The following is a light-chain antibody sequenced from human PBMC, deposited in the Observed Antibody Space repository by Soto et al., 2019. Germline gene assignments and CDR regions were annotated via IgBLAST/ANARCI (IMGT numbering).Light chain of an antibody. CDR1: QSVGSSY. J-gene: IGKJ5*01. Sequence: EMVLTQSPGTLSLSPGEGATLSCRASQSVGSSYLAWYQQKPGQAPRLLIYGASSRATGIPDRFSGSGSGTDFTLTISRLEPEDFAVYYCQQYGSAPPITFGQGTRLEIK. V-gene: IGKV3-20*01. CDR2: GAS. CDR3: QQYGSAPPIT.